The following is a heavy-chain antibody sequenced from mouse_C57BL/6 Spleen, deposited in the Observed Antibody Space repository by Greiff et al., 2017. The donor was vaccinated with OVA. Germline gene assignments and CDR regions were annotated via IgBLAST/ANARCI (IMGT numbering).Heavy chain of an antibody. J-gene: IGHJ2*01. D-gene: IGHD5-1-1*01. CDR2: ISSGSSTI. CDR1: GFTFSDYG. V-gene: IGHV5-17*01. Sequence: EVQGVESGGGLVKPGGSLKFSCAASGFTFSDYGMHWVRQAPEKGLEWVAYISSGSSTIYYADTVKGRFTISRDNAKNTLFLQLTSLRSEDTAMYYCARKNTDYFDYWGQGTTLTVSS. CDR3: ARKNTDYFDY.